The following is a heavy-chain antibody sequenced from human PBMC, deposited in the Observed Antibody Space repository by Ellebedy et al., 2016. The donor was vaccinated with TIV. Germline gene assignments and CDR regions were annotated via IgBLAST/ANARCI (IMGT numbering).Heavy chain of an antibody. V-gene: IGHV1-2*02. Sequence: ASVKVSCKASGYTFTAYYMHWVRQAPGQGLEWMGWINPDSGVTKFAQKFQGRVTMTRETSGNTDYMELSRLESDDTAVYYCARLIRGSSGMDVWGQGTTVTVS. CDR2: INPDSGVT. J-gene: IGHJ6*02. CDR1: GYTFTAYY. D-gene: IGHD6-13*01. CDR3: ARLIRGSSGMDV.